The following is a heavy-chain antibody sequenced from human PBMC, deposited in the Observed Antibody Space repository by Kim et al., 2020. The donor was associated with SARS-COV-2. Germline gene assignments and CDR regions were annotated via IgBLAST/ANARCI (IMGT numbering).Heavy chain of an antibody. CDR1: GFTFSSYS. CDR2: ISSSSSTI. D-gene: IGHD3-3*01. Sequence: GGSLRLSCAASGFTFSSYSMNWVRQAPGKGLEWVSYISSSSSTIYYADSVKGRFTISRDNAKNSLYLQMNSLRDEDTAVYYCARGLDYDFWSGDAKTFDYWGQGTLFTVSS. CDR3: ARGLDYDFWSGDAKTFDY. V-gene: IGHV3-48*02. J-gene: IGHJ4*02.